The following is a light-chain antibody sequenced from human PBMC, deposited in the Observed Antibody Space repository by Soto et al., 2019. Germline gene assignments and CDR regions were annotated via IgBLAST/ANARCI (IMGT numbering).Light chain of an antibody. CDR2: EVS. J-gene: IGLJ1*01. CDR1: SSDVGGYNY. CDR3: SSYAGSNKV. V-gene: IGLV2-8*01. Sequence: QCVLNQPPSASGSAGQAVTISCTGTSSDVGGYNYVSWYQQHPGKAPKLMIYEVSKRPSGVPDRFSGSKSGNTASLTVSGLQAEDEADYYCSSYAGSNKVFGTGTKVTVL.